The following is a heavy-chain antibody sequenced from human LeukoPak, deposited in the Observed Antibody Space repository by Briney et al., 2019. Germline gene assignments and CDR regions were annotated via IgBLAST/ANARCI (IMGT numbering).Heavy chain of an antibody. Sequence: ASVKVSCKASGYTFTGYYMHWVRQAPGQGLEWMGWISAYNGNTNYAQKLQGRVTMTTDTSTSTAYMELRSLRSDDTAVYYCAREYGSGSYYILDYWGQGTLVTVSS. V-gene: IGHV1-18*04. CDR1: GYTFTGYY. CDR3: AREYGSGSYYILDY. D-gene: IGHD3-10*01. J-gene: IGHJ4*02. CDR2: ISAYNGNT.